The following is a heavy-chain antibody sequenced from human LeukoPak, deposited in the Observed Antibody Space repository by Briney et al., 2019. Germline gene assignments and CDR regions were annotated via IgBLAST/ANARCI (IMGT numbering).Heavy chain of an antibody. V-gene: IGHV4-34*01. CDR2: ISHSGST. D-gene: IGHD3-22*01. CDR3: ARHNYDSSGYYRWLGY. J-gene: IGHJ4*02. Sequence: SETLSLTCAVYGGSFSGYYWSWIRQPPGKGLEWIGEISHSGSTNYNPSFKSRATISVDTSKNQFSLKLSSVTAADTAVYYCARHNYDSSGYYRWLGYWGQGTLVTVSS. CDR1: GGSFSGYY.